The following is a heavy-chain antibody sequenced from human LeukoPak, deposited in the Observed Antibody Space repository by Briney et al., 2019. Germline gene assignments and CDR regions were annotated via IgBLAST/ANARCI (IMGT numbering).Heavy chain of an antibody. CDR1: GGSISSSSYY. CDR2: IYDSGST. CDR3: ARSAGYQLPFDY. D-gene: IGHD2-2*01. J-gene: IGHJ4*02. Sequence: SETLSLTCNVSGGSISSSSYYWGWIRQPPGTGLEWIGSIYDSGSTYYHASVKSRVTISVDRSKNQFSLKVNSVTAADTAVYYCARSAGYQLPFDYWGQGTLVTVSS. V-gene: IGHV4-39*07.